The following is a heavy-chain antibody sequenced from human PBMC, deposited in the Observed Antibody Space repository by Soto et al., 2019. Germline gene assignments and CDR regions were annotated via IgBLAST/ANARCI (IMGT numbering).Heavy chain of an antibody. CDR1: GFTFSTYS. CDR3: ASPTYYYDSSGPQAY. Sequence: GGSLRLSCAASGFTFSTYSMNWVRQAPGKGLEWVSYISSSSSTIFYTDSVKGRFTVSRDNAKNSLYLQMNSLRAEDTAVYYCASPTYYYDSSGPQAYCGQGTLVTVSS. D-gene: IGHD3-22*01. CDR2: ISSSSSTI. J-gene: IGHJ4*02. V-gene: IGHV3-48*01.